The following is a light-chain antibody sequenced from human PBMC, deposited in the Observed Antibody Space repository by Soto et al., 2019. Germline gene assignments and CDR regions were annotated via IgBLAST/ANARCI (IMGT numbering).Light chain of an antibody. CDR1: QSFISN. J-gene: IGKJ1*01. CDR3: QQYNDWPLT. V-gene: IGKV3D-15*01. Sequence: ILMTQSPVTLSVSPGERATLSCRASQSFISNLAWYQQKPAQAPSLLIYTAFTRPTGIPARFSGTGSGTEFTLTISSLQSEDFALYYCQQYNDWPLTFGQGTKVDIK. CDR2: TAF.